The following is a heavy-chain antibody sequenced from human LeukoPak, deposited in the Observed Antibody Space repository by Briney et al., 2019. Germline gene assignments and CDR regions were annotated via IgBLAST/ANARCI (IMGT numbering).Heavy chain of an antibody. D-gene: IGHD3-16*02. CDR1: GFTFSSYA. J-gene: IGHJ3*02. CDR3: AKDPPFYDYVWGSYRPDAFDI. CDR2: ISYDGSNK. Sequence: PGGSLRLSCAASGFTFSSYAMHWVRQAPGKGLEWVAVISYDGSNKYYADSVKGRFTISRDNSKNTLYLQMNSLRAEDTAVYYCAKDPPFYDYVWGSYRPDAFDIWGQGTMVTVSS. V-gene: IGHV3-30*04.